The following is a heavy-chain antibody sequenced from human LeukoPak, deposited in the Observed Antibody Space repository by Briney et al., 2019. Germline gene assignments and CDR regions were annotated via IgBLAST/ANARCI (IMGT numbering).Heavy chain of an antibody. CDR3: GHSSLQATARP. CDR1: GFTFSSYP. CDR2: ISGNEGQT. J-gene: IGHJ5*02. Sequence: PGGSLRLSCSASGFTFSSYPMYWVRQVPGERLEYVPGISGNEGQTHYADSVKARLTISRDNSMNTLYLQMCSLRTEDRAVHFCGHSSLQATARPWGQGTLVSVPS. D-gene: IGHD5-18*01. V-gene: IGHV3-64D*06.